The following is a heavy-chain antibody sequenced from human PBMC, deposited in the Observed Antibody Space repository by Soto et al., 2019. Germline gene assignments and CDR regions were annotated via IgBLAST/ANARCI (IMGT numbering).Heavy chain of an antibody. J-gene: IGHJ6*02. CDR1: GFTFSSYS. CDR2: ISCSTSYI. D-gene: IGHD3-22*01. CDR3: ARVVDYCDPYYYYGMEV. Sequence: GGSLRLSCAVSGFTFSSYSMNWVRPAPGKGLEWVSSISCSTSYIYYADSVKGRFTISRDNAKNSLYLQMNSLRAEDTAVYYCARVVDYCDPYYYYGMEVWGQGTTATVSS. V-gene: IGHV3-21*01.